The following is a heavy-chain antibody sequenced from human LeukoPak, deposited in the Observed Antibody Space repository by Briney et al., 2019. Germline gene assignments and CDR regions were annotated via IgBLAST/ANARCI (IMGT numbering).Heavy chain of an antibody. J-gene: IGHJ5*02. CDR3: ARKDDNSSGYST. V-gene: IGHV1-69*04. D-gene: IGHD3-22*01. CDR2: IIPILGIA. CDR1: GGTFSSYA. Sequence: GASVKVSCKASGGTFSSYAISWVRQAPGQGLEWMGRIIPILGIANYAQKFQGRVTITADKSTSTAYMELSSLRSEDTAVYYCARKDDNSSGYSTWGQGTLVTVSS.